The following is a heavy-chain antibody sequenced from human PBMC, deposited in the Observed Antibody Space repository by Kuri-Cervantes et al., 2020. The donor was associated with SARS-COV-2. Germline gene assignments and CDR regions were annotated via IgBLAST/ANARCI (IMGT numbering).Heavy chain of an antibody. CDR2: ISAYNGNT. CDR1: GYTFTSYG. D-gene: IGHD6-19*01. V-gene: IGHV1-18*01. Sequence: ASVKVSCKASGYTFTSYGISWVRQAPGQGLEWMGWISAYNGNTNYAQKLQGRVTMTTDTSTSTAYMELRSLRSDDTAVYYCARHPYSGGRWMDEIDAFDIWGQGTMVTVSS. J-gene: IGHJ3*02. CDR3: ARHPYSGGRWMDEIDAFDI.